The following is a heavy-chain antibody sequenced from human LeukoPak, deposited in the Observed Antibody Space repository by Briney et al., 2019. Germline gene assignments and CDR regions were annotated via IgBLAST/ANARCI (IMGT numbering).Heavy chain of an antibody. CDR3: AREEAGGVRYDI. CDR2: IHHSGST. V-gene: IGHV4-59*01. J-gene: IGHJ3*02. CDR1: GGPISTYY. D-gene: IGHD2-21*02. Sequence: SETLSLTCTVSGGPISTYYWTWIRQPPGKGLEWIGYIHHSGSTRNNPSLKSRVTISVDTSKNQFSLMLTSVTAADTAVYFCAREEAGGVRYDIWGQGTMVTVSS.